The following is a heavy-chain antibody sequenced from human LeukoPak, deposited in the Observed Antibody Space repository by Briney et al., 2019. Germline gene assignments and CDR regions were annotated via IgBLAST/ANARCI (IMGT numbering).Heavy chain of an antibody. J-gene: IGHJ3*02. D-gene: IGHD3-3*01. CDR3: ARDPGITIFGVVTDDAFDI. V-gene: IGHV4-61*02. CDR2: IYTSGST. Sequence: SETLSLTCTVSGGSISSGSYYWSWIRQPAGKGLEWIGRIYTSGSTNYNPSLKSRVTISVDTSKNQFSLKLSSVTAADTAVYYRARDPGITIFGVVTDDAFDIWGQGTMVTVSS. CDR1: GGSISSGSYY.